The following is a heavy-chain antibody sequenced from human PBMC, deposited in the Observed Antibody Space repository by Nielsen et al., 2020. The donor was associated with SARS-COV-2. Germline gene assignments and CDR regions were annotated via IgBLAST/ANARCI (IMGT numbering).Heavy chain of an antibody. Sequence: SETLSLTCTVSGGSFSSNSYYWGWIRQPPGKGLEWIASIYYSGTTYYNPSLKSRVAISIDTSKNQFSLKVTSVTAADTAVYYCARSGPRRKNAFDIWGQGSMVTVSS. CDR1: GGSFSSNSYY. CDR2: IYYSGTT. CDR3: ARSGPRRKNAFDI. J-gene: IGHJ3*02. V-gene: IGHV4-39*01. D-gene: IGHD1-26*01.